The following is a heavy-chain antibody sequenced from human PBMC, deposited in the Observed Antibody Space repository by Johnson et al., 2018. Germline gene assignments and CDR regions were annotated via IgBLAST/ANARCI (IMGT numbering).Heavy chain of an antibody. Sequence: VRLGESGGGLVKPGGSLRLSCAASGFTFSSYSMNWVRQAPGKGLEWVSSIRSRSNYIDYVGTVKGRFTTSRDNAKNSVFPQMNSLRVEDTAVYYCVRESVGSWNHPEFFQFWGQGTPVSVSS. V-gene: IGHV3-21*01. CDR3: VRESVGSWNHPEFFQF. CDR2: IRSRSNYI. D-gene: IGHD1-14*01. CDR1: GFTFSSYS. J-gene: IGHJ1*01.